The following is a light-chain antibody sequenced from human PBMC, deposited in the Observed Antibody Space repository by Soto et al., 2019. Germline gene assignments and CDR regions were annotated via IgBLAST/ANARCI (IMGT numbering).Light chain of an antibody. CDR1: QNISVW. J-gene: IGKJ2*01. Sequence: DIQMTQSPSTLSASVGDGVTITCRASQNISVWLAWYQQRPGKAPKLLIYDASNMETGVSARFSGSGSGTEFILTIRSLQPDDFASYYCQHYDSSSPTFGQGTKLEIK. V-gene: IGKV1-5*01. CDR3: QHYDSSSPT. CDR2: DAS.